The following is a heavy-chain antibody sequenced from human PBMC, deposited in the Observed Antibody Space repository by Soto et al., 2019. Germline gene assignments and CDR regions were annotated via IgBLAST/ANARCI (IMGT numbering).Heavy chain of an antibody. D-gene: IGHD1-1*01. CDR1: GFSLTTSGVG. CDR3: SRRTTSVPPWLDH. CDR2: IYWDDDK. Sequence: QITLKESGPTLVKPTQTLTLTCTFSGFSLTTSGVGVGWIRQPPGKALEWLALIYWDDDKRYSPSLKSKLNIAKGTSKPMVVLKIWHMDPADTARYFGSRRTTSVPPWLDHRRQGTLGTVPS. J-gene: IGHJ5*02. V-gene: IGHV2-5*02.